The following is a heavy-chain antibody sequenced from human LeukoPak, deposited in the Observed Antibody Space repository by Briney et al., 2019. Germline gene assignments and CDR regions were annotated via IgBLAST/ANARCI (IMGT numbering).Heavy chain of an antibody. CDR3: AKDAGIAAAGPADYFDY. D-gene: IGHD6-13*01. CDR2: ISSSSSYI. CDR1: GFTFSSYS. Sequence: GGSLRLSCAASGFTFSSYSMNWVRQAPGKGLEWVSSISSSSSYIYYADSVKGRFTISRDNAKNSLYLQMNSLRAEDTAVYYCAKDAGIAAAGPADYFDYWGQGTLVTVSS. V-gene: IGHV3-21*04. J-gene: IGHJ4*02.